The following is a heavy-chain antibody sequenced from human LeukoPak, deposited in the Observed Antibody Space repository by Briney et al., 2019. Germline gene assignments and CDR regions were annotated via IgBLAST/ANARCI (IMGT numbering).Heavy chain of an antibody. D-gene: IGHD2-15*01. V-gene: IGHV3-23*01. CDR1: RFTFSSYA. Sequence: GGSLRLSCAASRFTFSSYAMSWVRQAPGKGLEWVSAISGSGGSTYYADSVKGRFTISRDNSKNTLYLQMNSLRAEDTAVYYCAKEDLIVVVVAATRGAFDIWGQGTMVTVSS. CDR2: ISGSGGST. J-gene: IGHJ3*02. CDR3: AKEDLIVVVVAATRGAFDI.